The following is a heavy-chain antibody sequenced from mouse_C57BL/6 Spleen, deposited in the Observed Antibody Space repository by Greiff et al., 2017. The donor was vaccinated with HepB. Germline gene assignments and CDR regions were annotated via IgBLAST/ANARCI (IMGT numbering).Heavy chain of an antibody. CDR3: ARLGALSGAMDY. J-gene: IGHJ4*01. V-gene: IGHV1-42*01. CDR2: INPSTGGT. Sequence: EVQLQQSGPELVKPGASVKISYKASGYSFTGYYMNWVKQSPEKSLEWIGEINPSTGGTTYNQKFKAKATLTVDKSSSTAYMQLKSLTSEDSAVYYCARLGALSGAMDYWGQGTSVTVSS. D-gene: IGHD3-1*01. CDR1: GYSFTGYY.